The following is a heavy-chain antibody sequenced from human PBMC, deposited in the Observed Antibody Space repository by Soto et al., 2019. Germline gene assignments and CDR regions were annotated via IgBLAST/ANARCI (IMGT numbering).Heavy chain of an antibody. V-gene: IGHV3-48*03. J-gene: IGHJ5*02. D-gene: IGHD2-2*01. CDR1: GFTFSSYG. CDR2: ISGSGDTI. Sequence: GGSLRLSCAASGFTFSSYGMNWVRQAPGKGLEWVSYISGSGDTIYYADSLKGRFTISRDNAKNSLYLQMNSLRAEDTALYYCAREVPPATGFGWFDPWGQGTLVTVSS. CDR3: AREVPPATGFGWFDP.